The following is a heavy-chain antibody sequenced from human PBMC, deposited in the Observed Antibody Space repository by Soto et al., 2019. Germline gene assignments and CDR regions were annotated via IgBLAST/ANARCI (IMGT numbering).Heavy chain of an antibody. CDR1: GGSISSYY. J-gene: IGHJ5*02. D-gene: IGHD1-26*01. V-gene: IGHV4-59*08. CDR2: IYYSGST. Sequence: QVQLQESGPGLVKPSETLSITCTVSGGSISSYYWSWIRQPPGKGLEWIGYIYYSGSTNYNPSLKSRVTISVDTSKNQFSLKLSSVTAADTAVHYCARWEARSYGPNSFDPWGQGTLVTVSS. CDR3: ARWEARSYGPNSFDP.